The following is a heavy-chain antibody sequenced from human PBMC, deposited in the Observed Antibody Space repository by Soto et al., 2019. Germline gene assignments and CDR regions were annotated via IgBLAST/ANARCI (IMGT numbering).Heavy chain of an antibody. CDR3: ARDYSYGYYYYYGMDV. CDR2: ISYDGSNK. V-gene: IGHV3-30-3*01. J-gene: IGHJ6*02. CDR1: GFTFSSYA. Sequence: QTGGSLRLSCAASGFTFSSYAMHWVRQAPGKGLEWVAVISYDGSNKYYADSVKGRFTISRDNSKNTLYLQMNSLRAEDTAVYYCARDYSYGYYYYYGMDVWGQGTTVTVSS. D-gene: IGHD5-18*01.